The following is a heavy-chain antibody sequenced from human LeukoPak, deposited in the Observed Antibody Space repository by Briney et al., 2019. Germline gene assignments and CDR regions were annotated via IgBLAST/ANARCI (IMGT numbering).Heavy chain of an antibody. Sequence: SVKVSCKASGGTFSSYAISWVRQAPGQGLEWMGGIIPIFGAANYAQKFQGRVTITTDESTSTAYMELSSLRSEDTAVYYCARVRLRLGELSPNYYYYMDVWGKGTTVTVSS. J-gene: IGHJ6*03. V-gene: IGHV1-69*05. D-gene: IGHD3-16*02. CDR1: GGTFSSYA. CDR2: IIPIFGAA. CDR3: ARVRLRLGELSPNYYYYMDV.